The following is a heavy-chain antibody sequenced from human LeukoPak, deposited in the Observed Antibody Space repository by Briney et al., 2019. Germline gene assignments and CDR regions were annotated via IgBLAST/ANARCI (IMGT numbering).Heavy chain of an antibody. D-gene: IGHD4-17*01. Sequence: ASVKVSCKASGYTFTNDGISWVRQAPGQRLEWMGWINAGNGNTKYSQKFQGRVTITRDTSASTAYMELSSLRSEDTAVYCCARLFGDLEDYWGQGTLVTVSS. J-gene: IGHJ4*02. CDR1: GYTFTNDG. V-gene: IGHV1-3*01. CDR3: ARLFGDLEDY. CDR2: INAGNGNT.